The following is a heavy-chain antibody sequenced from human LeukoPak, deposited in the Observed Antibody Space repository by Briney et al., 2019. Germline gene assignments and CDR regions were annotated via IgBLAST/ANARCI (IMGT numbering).Heavy chain of an antibody. CDR1: GYTFTGYY. J-gene: IGHJ1*01. CDR2: ISAYNGNT. V-gene: IGHV1-18*04. Sequence: ASVKVSCKASGYTFTGYYMHWVRQAPGQGLEWMGRISAYNGNTNYAQKLQGRVTMTTDTSTSTAYMELRSLRSDDTAVYYCAREGDYVPQYFQHWGQGTLVTVSS. D-gene: IGHD4-17*01. CDR3: AREGDYVPQYFQH.